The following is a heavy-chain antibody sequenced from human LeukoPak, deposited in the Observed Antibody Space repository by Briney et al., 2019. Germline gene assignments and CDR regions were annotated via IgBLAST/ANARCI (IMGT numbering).Heavy chain of an antibody. CDR3: ARDGGIAAADPFDY. D-gene: IGHD6-13*01. Sequence: GASVKVSCKTSGYIFTNHGISWVRQAPGQGLEWMAWISAYNGNTEYSQNFQGRVTMTMDTSTSTAYMELKSLTADDTAIYYCARDGGIAAADPFDYWGQGTLVTVSS. V-gene: IGHV1-18*01. J-gene: IGHJ4*02. CDR1: GYIFTNHG. CDR2: ISAYNGNT.